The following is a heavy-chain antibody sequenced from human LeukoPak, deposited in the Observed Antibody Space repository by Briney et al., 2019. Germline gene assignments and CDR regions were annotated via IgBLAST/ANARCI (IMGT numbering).Heavy chain of an antibody. D-gene: IGHD6-13*01. Sequence: GGSLRLSCAASGFTFSSYAMSWVRQAPGKGLEWVSAISGSGGSTYYADSVKGRFTISRDNSKNTLYLQMNSLRAEDTAVYYCAKREQQLVYYYYYYYMDVWGNGTTVTVSS. CDR2: ISGSGGST. CDR1: GFTFSSYA. CDR3: AKREQQLVYYYYYYYMDV. J-gene: IGHJ6*03. V-gene: IGHV3-23*01.